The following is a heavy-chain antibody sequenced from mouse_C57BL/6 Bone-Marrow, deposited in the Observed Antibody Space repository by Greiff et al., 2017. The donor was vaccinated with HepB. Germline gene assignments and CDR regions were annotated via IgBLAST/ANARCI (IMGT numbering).Heavy chain of an antibody. CDR1: GYTFTDYY. J-gene: IGHJ1*03. CDR2: IYPGSGNT. D-gene: IGHD1-1*01. V-gene: IGHV1-76*01. Sequence: QVQLKESGAELVRPGASVKLSCKASGYTFTDYYINWVKQRPGQGLEWIARIYPGSGNTYYNEKFKGKATLTAEKSSSTAYMQLSSLTSEDSAVYVCARSSLHYYGSRGWYFDVWGTGTTVTVSS. CDR3: ARSSLHYYGSRGWYFDV.